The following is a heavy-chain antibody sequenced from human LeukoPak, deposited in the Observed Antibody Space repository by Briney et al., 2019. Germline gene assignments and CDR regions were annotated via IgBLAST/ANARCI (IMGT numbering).Heavy chain of an antibody. CDR1: GGSISSGSYY. V-gene: IGHV4-61*02. CDR2: IYSSGRT. D-gene: IGHD5-12*01. CDR3: AREGGYSAYSY. J-gene: IGHJ4*02. Sequence: PSETLSLTCTVSGGSISSGSYYWSWIRQPAGKGLEWIGRIYSSGRTNYNPSLKSRVTISIDTSKNQFSLRLSSVTAADTAVYYCAREGGYSAYSYWGQGTLVTVSS.